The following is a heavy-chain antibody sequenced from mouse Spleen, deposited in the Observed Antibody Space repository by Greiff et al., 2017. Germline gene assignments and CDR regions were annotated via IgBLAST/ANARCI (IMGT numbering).Heavy chain of an antibody. CDR3: ARRLGPSDAMDY. D-gene: IGHD4-1*01. CDR1: GFTFSSYA. CDR2: ISSGGSYT. V-gene: IGHV5-9-1*01. Sequence: EVMLVESGGGLVKPGGSLKLSCAASGFTFSSYAMSWVRQTPEKRLEWVATISSGGSYTYYPDSVKGRFTISRDNAKNTLYLQMGSLRAEDTAMYYCARRLGPSDAMDYWGQGTSVTVSS. J-gene: IGHJ4*01.